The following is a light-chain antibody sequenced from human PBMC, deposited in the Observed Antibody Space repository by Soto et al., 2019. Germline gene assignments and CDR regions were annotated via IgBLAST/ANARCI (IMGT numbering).Light chain of an antibody. J-gene: IGKJ1*01. CDR2: AAS. CDR1: QGISSF. Sequence: DIPLTQSPSFLSASIGDRVTFTCRASQGISSFLAWYQHTPGKAPKLLIYAASTLQSGVPSRVSGSGSGREFTLTISSLQPEDVATYYCQQLSGYPWTFGQGTKVEI. V-gene: IGKV1-9*01. CDR3: QQLSGYPWT.